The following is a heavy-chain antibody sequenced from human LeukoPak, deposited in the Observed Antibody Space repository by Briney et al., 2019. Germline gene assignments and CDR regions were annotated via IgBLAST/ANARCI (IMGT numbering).Heavy chain of an antibody. CDR1: GYSISSGYY. CDR3: ARSTYCSGGSCSHNWFDP. Sequence: SETLSLTCTVSGYSISSGYYWGWIRQPPGRGLEWIASIYYRGSTHYNPSLASLKSRVTISGDTSKNQFSLKLSSVTAADTAVYYCARSTYCSGGSCSHNWFDPWGQGTLVTVSS. J-gene: IGHJ5*02. CDR2: IYYRGST. V-gene: IGHV4-38-2*02. D-gene: IGHD2-15*01.